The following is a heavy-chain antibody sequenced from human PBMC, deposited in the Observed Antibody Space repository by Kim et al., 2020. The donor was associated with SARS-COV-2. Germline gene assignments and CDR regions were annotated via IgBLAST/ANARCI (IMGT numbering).Heavy chain of an antibody. J-gene: IGHJ3*02. V-gene: IGHV6-1*01. CDR3: ARSFRNAFDI. CDR2: TYYRSKWST. CDR1: GDSVSSNSVG. Sequence: SQTLSLTCAISGDSVSSNSVGWHWIRQSPSRGIEWLGRTYYRSKWSTDYAVSVKSRIIINPDTTKNQFSLQLNSVTPEDTAVYYCARSFRNAFDIWGQGTMVTVSS.